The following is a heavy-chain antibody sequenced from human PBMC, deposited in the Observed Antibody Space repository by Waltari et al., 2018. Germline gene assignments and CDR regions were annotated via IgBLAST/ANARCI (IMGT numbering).Heavy chain of an antibody. D-gene: IGHD1-26*01. Sequence: EVQLLESGGGLVQPGGSLRLYCAASGYIFRNYAMNWVRQAPGKGLEWVSVIYSDGRSTYNEDSVKGRFTISRDNSKNTLYLQMNSLRAEDTAVYYCAKDQSGNYEGAPFDYWGQGTLVTVSS. CDR1: GYIFRNYA. CDR3: AKDQSGNYEGAPFDY. CDR2: IYSDGRST. J-gene: IGHJ4*02. V-gene: IGHV3-23*03.